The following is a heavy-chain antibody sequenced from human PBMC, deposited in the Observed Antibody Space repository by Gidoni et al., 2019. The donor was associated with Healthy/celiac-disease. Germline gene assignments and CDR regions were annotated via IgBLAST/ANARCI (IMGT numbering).Heavy chain of an antibody. Sequence: EVQLVESGGGLVQPGRSLRLSCAASGFTFDDYAMHWVRQAPGKGLEWVSGISWNSGGIGYADSVKGRFTISRDNAKNSLYLQMNSLRAEDTALYHCVRDTRYNWNYGAFDYWGQGTQVTVSS. CDR1: GFTFDDYA. D-gene: IGHD1-7*01. CDR3: VRDTRYNWNYGAFDY. CDR2: ISWNSGGI. V-gene: IGHV3-9*01. J-gene: IGHJ4*02.